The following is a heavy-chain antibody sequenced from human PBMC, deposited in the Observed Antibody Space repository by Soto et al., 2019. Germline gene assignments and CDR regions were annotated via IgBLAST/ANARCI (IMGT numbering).Heavy chain of an antibody. D-gene: IGHD6-19*01. V-gene: IGHV1-69*02. CDR3: AILTWASGRGYFDY. CDR1: GGTFSSYS. CDR2: IIPILGIA. Sequence: QVQLVQSGAEVKKPGSSVKVSCKASGGTFSSYSISWVRQAPGQGLEWMGRIIPILGIANYAQKFQGRVTITADKSTSTAYMELSSLRSEDTAVYYCAILTWASGRGYFDYWGQGTLVTVSS. J-gene: IGHJ4*02.